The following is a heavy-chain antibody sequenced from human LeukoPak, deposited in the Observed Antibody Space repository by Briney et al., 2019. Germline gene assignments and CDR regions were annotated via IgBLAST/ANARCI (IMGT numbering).Heavy chain of an antibody. CDR1: GFTFSSYW. CDR3: ARVDRRWYYFDY. D-gene: IGHD2-15*01. J-gene: IGHJ4*02. Sequence: PGGSLRLSYAASGFTFSSYWMHWVRQAPGKGLVWVSRINSDGSSTSYADSVKGRFTISRDNAKNTLYLQMNSLRAEDTAVYYCARVDRRWYYFDYWGQGTLVTVSS. CDR2: INSDGSST. V-gene: IGHV3-74*01.